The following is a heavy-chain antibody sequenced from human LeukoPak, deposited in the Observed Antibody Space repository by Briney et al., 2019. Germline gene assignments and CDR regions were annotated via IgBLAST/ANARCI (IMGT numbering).Heavy chain of an antibody. J-gene: IGHJ3*02. Sequence: PGGSLRLSCAASEFTFSSYSMNWVRQAPGKGLEWVSYISSSSSTIYYADSVKGRFTVSRDNAKNSLYLQTSGLRDEDAAVYYCAIDGGSYSYDAFDIWGQGTMVTVSS. CDR2: ISSSSSTI. CDR3: AIDGGSYSYDAFDI. D-gene: IGHD1-26*01. V-gene: IGHV3-48*02. CDR1: EFTFSSYS.